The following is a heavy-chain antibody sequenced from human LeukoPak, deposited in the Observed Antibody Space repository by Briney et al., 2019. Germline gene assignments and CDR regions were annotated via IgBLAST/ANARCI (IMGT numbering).Heavy chain of an antibody. J-gene: IGHJ4*02. V-gene: IGHV4-39*07. D-gene: IGHD3-22*01. CDR2: IYYSGRN. CDR1: GGSISSSSYY. CDR3: ARGLRYYYDSRIDY. Sequence: SETLSLTCTVSGGSISSSSYYWGWIRQPPGKVLECIGSIYYSGRNYYNPSLKSRVTISVDTSKNQFSLKLSSVTAADTAVYYCARGLRYYYDSRIDYWGQGTLVTVSS.